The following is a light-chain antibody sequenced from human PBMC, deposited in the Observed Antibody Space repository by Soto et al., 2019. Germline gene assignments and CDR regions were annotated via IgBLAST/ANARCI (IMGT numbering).Light chain of an antibody. CDR2: GAS. CDR3: QHCHSWPLL. Sequence: EIVMTQSPAMLSVSPGERATLSCRASQNVNNRLAWYQQKAGQPPRLLIYGASTRATGIPARFSGSGSGTEFTRTISSLQSEDFAVYYCQHCHSWPLLFGQGSKVEIK. CDR1: QNVNNR. V-gene: IGKV3-15*01. J-gene: IGKJ1*01.